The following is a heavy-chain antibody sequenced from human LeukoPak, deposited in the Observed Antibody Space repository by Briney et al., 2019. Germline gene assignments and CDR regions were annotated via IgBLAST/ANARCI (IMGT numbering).Heavy chain of an antibody. CDR3: ARGVSSGYYRYYYYMDV. CDR1: GGSISSSSYY. CDR2: IYYSGST. J-gene: IGHJ6*03. Sequence: SETLSLTCTVSGGSISSSSYYWGWIRQPPGKGLEWIGGIYYSGSTYYNPSLKSRVTISVDTSKNLFSLKLSSVTAADTAVYYCARGVSSGYYRYYYYMDVWGKGTTVTVSS. D-gene: IGHD3-22*01. V-gene: IGHV4-39*07.